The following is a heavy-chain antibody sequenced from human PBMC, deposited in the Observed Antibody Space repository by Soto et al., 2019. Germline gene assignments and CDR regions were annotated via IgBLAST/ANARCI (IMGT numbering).Heavy chain of an antibody. J-gene: IGHJ4*02. CDR2: IYYSGST. CDR3: ARGAFDSSGLYYFDY. Sequence: PSETLSLTCTVSGGSISSGDYYWSWIRQPPGKGLEWIGYIYYSGSTYYNPSLKSRVTISVDTSKNQFSLKLSSVTAADTAVYYCARGAFDSSGLYYFDYWGQGTLVTVSS. V-gene: IGHV4-30-4*01. CDR1: GGSISSGDYY. D-gene: IGHD3-22*01.